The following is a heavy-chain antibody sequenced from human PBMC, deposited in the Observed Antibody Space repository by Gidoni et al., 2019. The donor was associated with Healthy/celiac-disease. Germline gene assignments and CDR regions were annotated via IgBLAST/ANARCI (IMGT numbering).Heavy chain of an antibody. CDR2: IYYSGST. D-gene: IGHD6-13*01. J-gene: IGHJ5*02. CDR1: GGSISSSSYY. Sequence: QLQLQESGPGLVKPSETLSLTCTVSGGSISSSSYYWGWIRQPPGKGLEWIGSIYYSGSTYYNPSLKSRVTISVDTSKNQFPLKLSSVTAADTAVYYCARGYSSSWKRLYENWFDPWGQGTLVTVSS. V-gene: IGHV4-39*07. CDR3: ARGYSSSWKRLYENWFDP.